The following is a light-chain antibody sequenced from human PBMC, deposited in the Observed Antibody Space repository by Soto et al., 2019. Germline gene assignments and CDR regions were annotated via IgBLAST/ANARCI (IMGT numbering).Light chain of an antibody. V-gene: IGKV3-20*01. Sequence: EVVLTQSPGTLSLSPGERSTLSCRASQSVSNNYLAWYHQKPGQSPKLLIFGSSDRATGIPDRFSGSGSGTDVTLAISSLEPEDFAVYYCQQYGSSPPYTFGQATKLEIK. CDR2: GSS. CDR3: QQYGSSPPYT. J-gene: IGKJ2*01. CDR1: QSVSNNY.